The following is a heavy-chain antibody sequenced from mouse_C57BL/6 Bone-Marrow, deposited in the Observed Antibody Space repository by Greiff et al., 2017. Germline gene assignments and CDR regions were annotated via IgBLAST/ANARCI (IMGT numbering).Heavy chain of an antibody. J-gene: IGHJ2*01. CDR2: IYPGGGYT. D-gene: IGHD2-2*01. CDR1: GYTFTNYW. Sequence: VKLVESGAELVRPGTSVKMSCKASGYTFTNYWIGWAKQRPGHGLEWIGEIYPGGGYTNYNEKFKGKATLTADKSSSTAYMQLSSLTSEDSAIYSCASSWLREGYLDYWGQGTTPTVSS. CDR3: ASSWLREGYLDY. V-gene: IGHV1-63*01.